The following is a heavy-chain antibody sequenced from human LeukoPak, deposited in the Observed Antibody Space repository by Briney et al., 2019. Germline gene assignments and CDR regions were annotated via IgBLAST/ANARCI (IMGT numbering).Heavy chain of an antibody. J-gene: IGHJ4*02. CDR3: TTDLPLIAALDPNYFDY. CDR2: IKSKNDGGTT. CDR1: GFTFSNAW. Sequence: PGGSLRLSCAASGFTFSNAWMSWVRQAPGKGLEWVGRIKSKNDGGTTDYAAPVKGRFTISRDDSKNTLYLQMNSLKTDDAAVYYCTTDLPLIAALDPNYFDYWGQGTLVTVSS. D-gene: IGHD6-13*01. V-gene: IGHV3-15*01.